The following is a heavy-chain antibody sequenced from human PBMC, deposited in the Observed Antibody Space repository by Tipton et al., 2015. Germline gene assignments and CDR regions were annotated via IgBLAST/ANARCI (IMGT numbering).Heavy chain of an antibody. Sequence: TLSLTCSVSGDSVSSTRYYWSWIRQAPGKGLECIGYIYYTGSTTYNPSLGSRVTISLDTSNNQFSLKLSSVTAADTAVYYCARETLGVDYWGQGTLVTVSS. J-gene: IGHJ4*02. CDR2: IYYTGST. CDR1: GDSVSSTRYY. V-gene: IGHV4-61*01. D-gene: IGHD3-16*01. CDR3: ARETLGVDY.